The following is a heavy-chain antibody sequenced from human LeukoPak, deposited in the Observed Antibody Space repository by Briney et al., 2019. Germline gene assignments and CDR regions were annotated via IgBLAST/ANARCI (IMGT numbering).Heavy chain of an antibody. CDR3: ARWHSHGRYFDY. Sequence: SETLSLTCTVSGGSIRNYYCNWIRQPPGKGLEWIGDTSDSGNTDYKPSLKSRVTISVDTSKNQFSLKLTSATAADTAVYYCARWHSHGRYFDYWGQGALVTVSS. J-gene: IGHJ4*02. CDR2: TSDSGNT. D-gene: IGHD2-21*01. CDR1: GGSIRNYY. V-gene: IGHV4-59*01.